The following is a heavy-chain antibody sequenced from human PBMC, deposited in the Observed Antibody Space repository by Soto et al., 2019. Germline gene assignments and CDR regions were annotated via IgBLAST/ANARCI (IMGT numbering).Heavy chain of an antibody. D-gene: IGHD3-10*01. CDR2: ISAYNGNT. Sequence: ASVKVSCKASGYTFTSYGISWVRQAPGQGLEWMGWISAYNGNTNYAQKLQGRVTMTTDTSTSTAYMELRSLRSDDTAVYYCARHNGGDDTMVRGVRYYYYYMDVWGKGTTVTVSS. V-gene: IGHV1-18*01. CDR1: GYTFTSYG. CDR3: ARHNGGDDTMVRGVRYYYYYMDV. J-gene: IGHJ6*03.